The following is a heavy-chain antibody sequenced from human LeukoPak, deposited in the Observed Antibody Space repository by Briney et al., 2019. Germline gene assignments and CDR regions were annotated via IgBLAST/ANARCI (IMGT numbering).Heavy chain of an antibody. D-gene: IGHD1-26*01. CDR1: GFTFSSYS. CDR3: AKDRVGAILYFDY. CDR2: ITGSGGTT. J-gene: IGHJ4*02. V-gene: IGHV3-23*01. Sequence: PGGSLRLSCAASGFTFSSYSINWVRQAPGKGLEWVSAITGSGGTTYYADSMKGRFTISRDNSKNTLYLQMNSLRAEDTAVYYCAKDRVGAILYFDYWGLGTLVTVSS.